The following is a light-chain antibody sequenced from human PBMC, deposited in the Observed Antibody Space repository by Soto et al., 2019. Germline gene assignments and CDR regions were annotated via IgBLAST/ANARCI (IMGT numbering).Light chain of an antibody. J-gene: IGKJ1*01. CDR3: QQFNSYLWT. CDR1: QGISSA. Sequence: AIQLTQSPSSLSASVGDRATITCRASQGISSALAWYQQKPGKAPKLLIYDASSLESGVPSRFSGSGSGTDFTLTISSLQPEDFATYYCQQFNSYLWTFGQGTKVDIK. CDR2: DAS. V-gene: IGKV1-13*02.